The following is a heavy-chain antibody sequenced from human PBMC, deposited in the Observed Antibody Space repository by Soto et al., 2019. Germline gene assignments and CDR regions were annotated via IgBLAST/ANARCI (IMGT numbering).Heavy chain of an antibody. Sequence: QLQLQESGSGLVKPSQTLSLTCAVSGGSISSGGYSWGWIRQPPGKGLEWIGYIYHSGSTYYNPSLKSRVTISVDRSKNQFSMKLSSVTAADTAVYYCARYSNHEEVVDYWGQGTLVTGSS. D-gene: IGHD4-4*01. CDR3: ARYSNHEEVVDY. V-gene: IGHV4-30-2*01. CDR1: GGSISSGGYS. CDR2: IYHSGST. J-gene: IGHJ4*02.